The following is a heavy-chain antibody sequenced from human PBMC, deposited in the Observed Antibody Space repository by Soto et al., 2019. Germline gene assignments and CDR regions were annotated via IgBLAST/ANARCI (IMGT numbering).Heavy chain of an antibody. V-gene: IGHV1-18*01. CDR2: ISAYNGNT. CDR3: ARERDGGSWSSAEYLQH. D-gene: IGHD2-2*01. J-gene: IGHJ1*01. CDR1: GYTFTSHG. Sequence: ASVKVSCKASGYTFTSHGISWVRQAPGQGLEWMGWISAYNGNTNYAQKLQGRVTMTTDTSTSTAYMELRSLRSDDTAVYYCARERDGGSWSSAEYLQHWGQGTLSTVSS.